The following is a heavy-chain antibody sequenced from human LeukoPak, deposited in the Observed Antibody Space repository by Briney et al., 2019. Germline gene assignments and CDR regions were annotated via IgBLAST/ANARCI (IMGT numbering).Heavy chain of an antibody. Sequence: SETLSLTCTVSGGSISSSSYYWGWIRQPPGKGLEWIGSIYYSGSTYYNPSLKSRVTISVDTSKNQFSLKLSSVTAADTAVYYCARQGYSYGYNYYYMDVWGKGTTVTVSS. CDR2: IYYSGST. D-gene: IGHD5-18*01. CDR3: ARQGYSYGYNYYYMDV. CDR1: GGSISSSSYY. V-gene: IGHV4-39*01. J-gene: IGHJ6*03.